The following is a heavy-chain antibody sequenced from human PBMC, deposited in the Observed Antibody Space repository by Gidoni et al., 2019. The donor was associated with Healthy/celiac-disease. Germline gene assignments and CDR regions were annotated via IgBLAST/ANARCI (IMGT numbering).Heavy chain of an antibody. J-gene: IGHJ5*02. V-gene: IGHV4-30-2*01. CDR3: ASRVPSSIGWFDP. CDR1: GGSISSGGYS. Sequence: QLQLQESGSGLVQPSQTLSLTCAVSGGSISSGGYSWRWIRQPPGKGLEWIGYIYHSGSTYYNPSLKSRVTISVDRSKNQFSLKLSSVTAADTAVYYCASRVPSSIGWFDPWGQGTLVTVSS. D-gene: IGHD6-13*01. CDR2: IYHSGST.